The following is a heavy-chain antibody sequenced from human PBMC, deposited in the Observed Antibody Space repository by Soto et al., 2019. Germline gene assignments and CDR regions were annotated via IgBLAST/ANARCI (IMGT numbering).Heavy chain of an antibody. D-gene: IGHD3-10*01. CDR3: ARPALSTMARDYGMDV. J-gene: IGHJ6*02. V-gene: IGHV4-4*02. CDR2: IYHTGIT. CDR1: GDSISSSNW. Sequence: SETLSLTCAVSGDSISSSNWWTFVRQPPGKGLEWIGDIYHTGITNYNPSLKSRVTILVDKSKNQFSLKLTSVTAADTAVYYCARPALSTMARDYGMDVWGQGTTVTVSS.